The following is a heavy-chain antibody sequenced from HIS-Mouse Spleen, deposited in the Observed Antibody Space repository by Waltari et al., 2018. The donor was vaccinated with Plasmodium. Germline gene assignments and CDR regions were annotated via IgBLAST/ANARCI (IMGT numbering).Heavy chain of an antibody. CDR3: AKEVLGYYDFWSRPDY. CDR1: GFTFSSYG. J-gene: IGHJ4*02. V-gene: IGHV3-30*18. Sequence: QVQLVESGGGVVQPGRSLRLSCAASGFTFSSYGMHWVRQATGKGREWVAVISYDGSNKYYADSVKGRFTISRDNSKNTLYLQMNSLRAEDTAVYYCAKEVLGYYDFWSRPDYWGQGTLVTVSS. CDR2: ISYDGSNK. D-gene: IGHD3-3*01.